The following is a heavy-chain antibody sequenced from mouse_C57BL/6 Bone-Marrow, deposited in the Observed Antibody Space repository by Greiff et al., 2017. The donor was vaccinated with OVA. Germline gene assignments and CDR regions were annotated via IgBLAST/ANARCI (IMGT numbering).Heavy chain of an antibody. V-gene: IGHV5-6*01. J-gene: IGHJ4*01. CDR1: GFTFSSYG. CDR2: ISSGGSYT. Sequence: EVQLVESGGDLVKPGGSLKLSCAASGFTFSSYGMSWVRQTPDKRLEWVATISSGGSYTYYPDSVKGRFTISRDNAKNTLYLQMSSLKSEDTAMYYCARHKIGGDAMDYWGQGTSVTVSS. CDR3: ARHKIGGDAMDY.